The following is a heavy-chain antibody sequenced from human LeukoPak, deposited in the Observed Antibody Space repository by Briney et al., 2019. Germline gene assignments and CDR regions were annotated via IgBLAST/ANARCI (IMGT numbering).Heavy chain of an antibody. CDR1: GGSISSNSYY. Sequence: SETLSLTCAVSGGSISSNSYYWGWIRQPPGKGLEWIGSIYYSGSTYYNPSLKSRVTISVDTSKNQFSLKLSSVTAADTAVYYCARDLSPYSSEFDYWGQGTLVTVSS. J-gene: IGHJ4*02. CDR3: ARDLSPYSSEFDY. D-gene: IGHD6-25*01. CDR2: IYYSGST. V-gene: IGHV4-39*07.